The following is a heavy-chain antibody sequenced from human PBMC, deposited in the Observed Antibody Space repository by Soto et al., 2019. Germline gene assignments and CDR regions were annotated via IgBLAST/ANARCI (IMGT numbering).Heavy chain of an antibody. J-gene: IGHJ4*02. CDR2: MYYSGST. CDR1: GSSISNYY. V-gene: IGHV4-59*12. Sequence: SETLSLTCTVSGSSISNYYWSWIRQPPGKGLEWIGFMYYSGSTNYTNYYPSLKSRVTISIDKSKNQFSLKLSSVTAADTAVYYCARCIAATGPIDYWGQGTLVTVSS. CDR3: ARCIAATGPIDY. D-gene: IGHD6-25*01.